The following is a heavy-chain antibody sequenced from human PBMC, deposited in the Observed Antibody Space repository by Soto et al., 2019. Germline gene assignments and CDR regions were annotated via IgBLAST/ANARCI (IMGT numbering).Heavy chain of an antibody. CDR1: GYTFTDYY. J-gene: IGHJ6*02. CDR2: INPNSGGT. Sequence: QVQLVQSGAEVKKPGASVKVSCKASGYTFTDYYMHWVRQAPGQGLEWMGWINPNSGGTNYAQKFQGRVTMTRDTSISTDYMELKRLRSDDTAVYYCARDQSPSSGWPGMDVWGQGTTVTVSS. D-gene: IGHD6-19*01. V-gene: IGHV1-2*02. CDR3: ARDQSPSSGWPGMDV.